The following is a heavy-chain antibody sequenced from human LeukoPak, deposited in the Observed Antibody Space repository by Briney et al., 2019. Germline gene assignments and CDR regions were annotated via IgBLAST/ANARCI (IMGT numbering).Heavy chain of an antibody. CDR2: ISGSGGST. D-gene: IGHD6-19*01. Sequence: GGSLRLSCAASGFTFSSYAMSWVRQAPGKGLEWVSAISGSGGSTYYADSVKGRFTISRDNAKNSLYLQMNSLRAEDTAVYYCARDSSSGSDYWGQGTLVTVSS. CDR3: ARDSSSGSDY. V-gene: IGHV3-23*01. J-gene: IGHJ4*02. CDR1: GFTFSSYA.